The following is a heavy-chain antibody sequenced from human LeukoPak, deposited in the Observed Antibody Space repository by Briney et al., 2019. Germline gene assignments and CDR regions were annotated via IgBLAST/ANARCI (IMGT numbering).Heavy chain of an antibody. Sequence: ASVKVSCKASGYTFTDYYMHWVRQAPGQGLEWMGWINPNSGSTSYTQKFQGRVTMTRDTSISTAYMELSRLSSDDTALYYCARDPRGPESPWPWGQGNLVTVSS. J-gene: IGHJ4*02. CDR1: GYTFTDYY. D-gene: IGHD3-10*01. V-gene: IGHV1-2*02. CDR3: ARDPRGPESPWP. CDR2: INPNSGST.